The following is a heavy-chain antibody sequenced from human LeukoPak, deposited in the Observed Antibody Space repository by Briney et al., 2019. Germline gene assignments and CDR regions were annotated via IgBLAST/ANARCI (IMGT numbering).Heavy chain of an antibody. CDR3: ARGLGGNSAAFDI. J-gene: IGHJ3*02. V-gene: IGHV3-23*01. CDR1: GFTFSSYA. D-gene: IGHD4-23*01. CDR2: ISGTGSST. Sequence: PGGSLRLSCAVSGFTFSSYAMGWVRQAPGKGLEWVSTISGTGSSTYYANSVMGRLTISRDDTKNTLYLQMNSLRAEDTAVYYCARGLGGNSAAFDIWGQGTMVTVSS.